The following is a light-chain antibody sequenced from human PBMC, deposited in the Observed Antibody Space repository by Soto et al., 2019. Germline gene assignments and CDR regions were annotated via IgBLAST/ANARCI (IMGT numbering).Light chain of an antibody. J-gene: IGKJ1*01. Sequence: ALPLTQSPSSLSTSVGDRVMITCRASQGVSTALAWYQQKPGKAPKLLIYDASSLKVGVPSRFSGSGSGTDFALTISSLQPDDFATYYCQQFYEYPRTFGQGTKVEVK. CDR1: QGVSTA. CDR3: QQFYEYPRT. V-gene: IGKV1D-13*01. CDR2: DAS.